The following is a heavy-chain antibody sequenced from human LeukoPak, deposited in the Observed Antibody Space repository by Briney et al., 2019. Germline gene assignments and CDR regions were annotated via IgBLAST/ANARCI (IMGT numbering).Heavy chain of an antibody. D-gene: IGHD4-17*01. CDR1: GFSFISYG. Sequence: GSLRLSCAASGFSFISYGMHWVRQAPGKGLEWVGVISDGGRRKDYADSVKGRFTISRDNSKDTLYLQMNSLRAEDTAVYYCAKRPSDYGDYVSYFDYWGQGTLVTVSS. V-gene: IGHV3-30*18. CDR3: AKRPSDYGDYVSYFDY. CDR2: ISDGGRRK. J-gene: IGHJ4*02.